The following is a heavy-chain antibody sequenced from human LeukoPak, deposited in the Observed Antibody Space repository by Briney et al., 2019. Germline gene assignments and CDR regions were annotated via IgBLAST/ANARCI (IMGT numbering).Heavy chain of an antibody. CDR3: ARGQVVPAALDAFDI. CDR2: MNPNSGNT. D-gene: IGHD2-2*01. Sequence: ASVKVSCKASGYTFTSYDIYWVRQATGQGLEWMGWMNPNSGNTGYAQKFQGRVTITRNTSISTAYMELSSLRSEDTAVYYCARGQVVPAALDAFDIWGQGTMVTVSS. J-gene: IGHJ3*02. V-gene: IGHV1-8*03. CDR1: GYTFTSYD.